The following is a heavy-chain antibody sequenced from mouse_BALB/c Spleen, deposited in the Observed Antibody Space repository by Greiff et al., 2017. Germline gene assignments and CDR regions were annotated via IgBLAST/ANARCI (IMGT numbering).Heavy chain of an antibody. Sequence: VQLKESGPELVKPGASVKISCTASGYSFTGYFMNWVKQSHGKSLEWIGRINPYSGDTFSNQKFKGKATLTVDKSSSTAHMELLRLTSEDSAVYYGGRGDGYYAWFAYWGQGTLVTVSA. CDR2: INPYSGDT. J-gene: IGHJ3*01. CDR1: GYSFTGYF. D-gene: IGHD2-3*01. CDR3: GRGDGYYAWFAY. V-gene: IGHV1-37*01.